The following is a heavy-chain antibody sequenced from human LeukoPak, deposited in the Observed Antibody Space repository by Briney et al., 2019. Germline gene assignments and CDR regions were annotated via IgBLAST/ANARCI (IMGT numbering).Heavy chain of an antibody. CDR3: ARDLAGSYDSNWNAFDI. J-gene: IGHJ3*02. CDR1: GFTFNKYT. CDR2: ISSSSTYI. D-gene: IGHD1-1*01. Sequence: PVTSLSLSCAASGFTFNKYTIHWVRQAPGKGLEWVSSISSSSTYIYYADSVQIRFTISRDNAKNSLYLQMNSLRAEDTAVYYCARDLAGSYDSNWNAFDIWGQGTIVPVSS. V-gene: IGHV3-21*01.